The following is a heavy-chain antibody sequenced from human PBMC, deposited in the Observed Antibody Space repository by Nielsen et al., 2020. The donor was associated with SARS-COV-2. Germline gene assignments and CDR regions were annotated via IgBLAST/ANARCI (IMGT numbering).Heavy chain of an antibody. CDR1: GYTFTSYA. V-gene: IGHV1-3*01. J-gene: IGHJ6*02. CDR2: INAGNGNT. CDR3: AREPFNSSGYDYGMDV. Sequence: ASVKVSCKASGYTFTSYAMHWVRQAPGQRLEWMGWINAGNGNTKYSQKFQGRVTITRDTSASTAYMELSSLRSEDTAVYYCAREPFNSSGYDYGMDVWGQGTTVTVSS. D-gene: IGHD3-22*01.